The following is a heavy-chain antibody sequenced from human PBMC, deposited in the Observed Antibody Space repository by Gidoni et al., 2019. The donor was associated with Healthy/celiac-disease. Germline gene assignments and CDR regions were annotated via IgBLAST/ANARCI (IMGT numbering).Heavy chain of an antibody. CDR3: ARAGDFWSGYFDY. V-gene: IGHV4-39*01. D-gene: IGHD3-3*01. CDR1: GGSSSSSSYY. Sequence: QLQLQESGPGLVKPSETLSLTCTVSGGSSSSSSYYWGWIRQPPGKGLEWIGSIYYSGSNYYNPSLKSRVTISVDTSKNQFSLKLSSVTAADTAVYYCARAGDFWSGYFDYWGQGTLVTVSS. CDR2: IYYSGSN. J-gene: IGHJ4*02.